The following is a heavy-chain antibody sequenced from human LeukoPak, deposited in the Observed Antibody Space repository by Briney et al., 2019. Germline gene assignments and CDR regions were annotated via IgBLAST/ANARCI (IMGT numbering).Heavy chain of an antibody. CDR2: IYHTGRT. D-gene: IGHD3-22*01. Sequence: PSETLSLTCTVAGDSISSSGYYSTWIRQTPGRGLEWIASIYHTGRTLSNPSLKSRVTISVDTSKNQFSLKLSSVTAADTAVYYCARHRSRFGSYYLDYWGQGALFTVSS. CDR3: ARHRSRFGSYYLDY. V-gene: IGHV4-39*01. CDR1: GDSISSSGYY. J-gene: IGHJ4*02.